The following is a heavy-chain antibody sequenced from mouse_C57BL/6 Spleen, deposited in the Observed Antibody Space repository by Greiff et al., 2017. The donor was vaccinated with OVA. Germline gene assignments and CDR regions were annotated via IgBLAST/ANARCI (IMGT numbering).Heavy chain of an antibody. V-gene: IGHV1-80*01. Sequence: QVQLQQSGAELVKPGASVKISCKASSYAFSSYWMNWVKQRPGKGLEWIGQIYPGDGDTNYNGKFKGKATLTADKSSSTAYMQLSSLTSEDSAVYFCARDGITTVVAHYFDYWGQGTTLTVSS. J-gene: IGHJ2*01. CDR2: IYPGDGDT. CDR3: ARDGITTVVAHYFDY. D-gene: IGHD1-1*01. CDR1: SYAFSSYW.